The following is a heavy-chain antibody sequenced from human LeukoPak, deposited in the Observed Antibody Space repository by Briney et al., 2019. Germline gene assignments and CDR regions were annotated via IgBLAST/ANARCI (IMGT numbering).Heavy chain of an antibody. V-gene: IGHV4-39*07. CDR3: ARGRNYDY. J-gene: IGHJ4*02. CDR2: INHSGST. Sequence: SETLSLTCTVSGGSISSSSYYWGWIRQPPGKGLEWIGEINHSGSTNYNPSLKSRVTISVDKSKNQFSLKLSSVTAADTAVYYCARGRNYDYWGQGTLVTVSS. CDR1: GGSISSSSYY. D-gene: IGHD1-7*01.